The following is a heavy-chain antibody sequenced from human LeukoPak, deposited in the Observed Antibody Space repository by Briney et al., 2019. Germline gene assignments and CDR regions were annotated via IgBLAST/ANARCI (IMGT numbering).Heavy chain of an antibody. CDR3: ARDPYYYDSSGYSDY. Sequence: ASVKVSCKASGYTFTGYYMHWVRQAPGQGLEWMGRINPNSGCTNNAQKFQGRVTMTRDTSISTAYMELSRLRSDDTAVYYCARDPYYYDSSGYSDYWGQGTLVTVSS. CDR1: GYTFTGYY. D-gene: IGHD3-22*01. V-gene: IGHV1-2*06. CDR2: INPNSGCT. J-gene: IGHJ4*02.